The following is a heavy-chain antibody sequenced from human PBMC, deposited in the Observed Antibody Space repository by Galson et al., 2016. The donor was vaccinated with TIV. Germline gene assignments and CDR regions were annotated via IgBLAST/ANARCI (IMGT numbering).Heavy chain of an antibody. V-gene: IGHV3-33*08. CDR1: GFTFGSYG. CDR2: IWYDGSVK. Sequence: SLRLSCAASGFTFGSYGMHWVRQAPGKGLEWVAFIWYDGSVKNYGDSVKGRFTISRDNSKNTLYLQMNSLRAEDTAVYYCARVFADYYVDYWGQGTLVTVSS. CDR3: ARVFADYYVDY. J-gene: IGHJ4*02. D-gene: IGHD3-10*02.